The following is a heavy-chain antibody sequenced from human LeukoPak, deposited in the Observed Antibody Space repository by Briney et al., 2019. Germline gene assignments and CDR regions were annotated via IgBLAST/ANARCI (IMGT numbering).Heavy chain of an antibody. CDR3: ARYYSSGWYGYYYYYMDV. Sequence: SETLSLTCTVSGDSISSNIYYWAWIRQPPGQGLEWIGSIYYSGTTYYNPSLKSRVTISVDTSKNQFSLKLSSVTAADTAVYYCARYYSSGWYGYYYYYMDVWGKGTTVTISS. CDR1: GDSISSNIYY. J-gene: IGHJ6*03. D-gene: IGHD6-19*01. V-gene: IGHV4-39*07. CDR2: IYYSGTT.